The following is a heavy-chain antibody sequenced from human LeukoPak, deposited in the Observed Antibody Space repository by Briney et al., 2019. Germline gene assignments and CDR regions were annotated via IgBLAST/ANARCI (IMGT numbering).Heavy chain of an antibody. CDR3: ARGRSPQWLVGECDY. J-gene: IGHJ4*02. Sequence: ASVKVSCKASGYAVTGYYMHWVRQAPGQGLEWMGIINPSGGSRSYVQRFQGRVAMTSGTSTRTVYMELSSLRFEDTAVYYCARGRSPQWLVGECDYWGQGTLVTVSS. D-gene: IGHD6-19*01. CDR2: INPSGGSR. CDR1: GYAVTGYY. V-gene: IGHV1-46*01.